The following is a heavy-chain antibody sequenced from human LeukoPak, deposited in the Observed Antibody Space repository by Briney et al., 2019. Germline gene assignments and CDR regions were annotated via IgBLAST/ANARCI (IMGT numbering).Heavy chain of an antibody. J-gene: IGHJ4*02. CDR2: ISWNSGSI. CDR1: GFTFDDYA. V-gene: IGHV3-9*01. Sequence: GGSLRLSCAASGFTFDDYAMHWVRHAPGKGLEWVSGISWNSGSIGYADSVKGRFTISRDNAKNSLYLQMNSLRAKDTALYCCAKVTLSGSFDYWGQGTLVTVSS. D-gene: IGHD3-10*01. CDR3: AKVTLSGSFDY.